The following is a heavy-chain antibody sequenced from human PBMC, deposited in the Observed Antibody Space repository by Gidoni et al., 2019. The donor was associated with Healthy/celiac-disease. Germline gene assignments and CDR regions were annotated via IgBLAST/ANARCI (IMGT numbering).Heavy chain of an antibody. D-gene: IGHD6-6*01. J-gene: IGHJ6*02. CDR1: GFSLSTTGMC. CDR2: IAWDDDK. Sequence: HVTLRESGPALVTPTQTLTLTCTFSGFSLSTTGMCVSWIRQPPGKALEWLALIAWDDDKYYSTSLKARLTISKDTSKSQMVLTMTNMDPEDTATYYCALIQRYSSSAGHYYYGMDVWGQGTTVTVSS. CDR3: ALIQRYSSSAGHYYYGMDV. V-gene: IGHV2-70*01.